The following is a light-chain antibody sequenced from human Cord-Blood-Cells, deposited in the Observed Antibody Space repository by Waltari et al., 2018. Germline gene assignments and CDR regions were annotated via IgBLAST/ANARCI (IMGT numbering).Light chain of an antibody. V-gene: IGKV1-5*03. CDR2: NAS. CDR3: QQYMSYSNP. J-gene: IGKJ2*01. CDR1: QSISSW. Sequence: DVHLTQSPSTLSASVGDRVTITCRASQSISSWLAWYQQKPGKAPKLLIYNASSLVSGVASRSSGRGSGTEFTLVIRSVQPDDFAAYCCQQYMSYSNPVGHGTKLEIK.